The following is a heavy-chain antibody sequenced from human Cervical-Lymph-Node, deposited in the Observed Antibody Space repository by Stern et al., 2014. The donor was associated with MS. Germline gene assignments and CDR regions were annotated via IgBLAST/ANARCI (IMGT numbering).Heavy chain of an antibody. CDR2: IRLSGGST. CDR1: GFTFSDYA. J-gene: IGHJ4*02. V-gene: IGHV3-23*04. D-gene: IGHD2-15*01. Sequence: EVQLVESGGGLVQPGGSLRLSCAASGFTFSDYAMSWVRQAPGQGLEWVSAIRLSGGSTFYADSVQGRFTISRDNSKNTLYLQMNSLRAEDTAVYYCAKDRELVVVTFDSWGQGTLVTVSS. CDR3: AKDRELVVVTFDS.